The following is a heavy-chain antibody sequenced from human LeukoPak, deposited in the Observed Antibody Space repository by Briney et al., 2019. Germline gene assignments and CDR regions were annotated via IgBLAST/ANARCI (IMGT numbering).Heavy chain of an antibody. V-gene: IGHV4-39*07. Sequence: PSETLSLTRTVPGGSISSSSYYWGWTRPPPGKGLEWIGETNHNGSTNYNPSLKSRVTISIETHKNPFSLKLSSVTAADTAVYYCARSYVDYGYYYYGLDFWGQGTTVTVSS. D-gene: IGHD4-17*01. J-gene: IGHJ6*02. CDR2: TNHNGST. CDR3: ARSYVDYGYYYYGLDF. CDR1: GGSISSSSYY.